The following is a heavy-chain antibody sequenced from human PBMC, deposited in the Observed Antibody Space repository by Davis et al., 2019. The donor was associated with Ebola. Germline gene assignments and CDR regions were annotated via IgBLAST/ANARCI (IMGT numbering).Heavy chain of an antibody. CDR3: ARIRAYSSSWYYFDY. Sequence: SGPTLVKPTQTLTLTCTFSRFSLTTRGMCVSWIRQPPGKALDWLARIDWDDDKYYSTSLTTRLTISKDTSKNQVVLTMTNMDPVDTATYYCARIRAYSSSWYYFDYWGQGTLVTVSS. V-gene: IGHV2-70*11. D-gene: IGHD6-13*01. J-gene: IGHJ4*02. CDR2: IDWDDDK. CDR1: RFSLTTRGMC.